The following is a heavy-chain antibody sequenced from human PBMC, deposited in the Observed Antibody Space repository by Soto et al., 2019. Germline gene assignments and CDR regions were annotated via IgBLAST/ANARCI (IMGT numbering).Heavy chain of an antibody. V-gene: IGHV4-34*01. Sequence: SETLSLTCAVYGGSFSGYYWSWIRQPPGKGLEWIREINHSGSTNYNPSLKSRVTISVDTSKNQFSLKLSSVTAADTAVYYCARGRHCSSTSCYGYLVDYWGQGTLVTAPQ. CDR2: INHSGST. CDR1: GGSFSGYY. J-gene: IGHJ4*02. CDR3: ARGRHCSSTSCYGYLVDY. D-gene: IGHD2-2*01.